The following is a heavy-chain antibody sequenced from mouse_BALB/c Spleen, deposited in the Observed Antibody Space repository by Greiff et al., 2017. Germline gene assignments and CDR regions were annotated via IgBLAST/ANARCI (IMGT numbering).Heavy chain of an antibody. V-gene: IGHV5-9*03. CDR1: GFTFSSYT. D-gene: IGHD1-1*02. CDR2: ISSGGGNT. Sequence: EVKVVESGGGLVKPGGSLKLSCAASGFTFSSYTMSWVRQTPEKRLEWVATISSGGGNTYYPDSVKGRFTISRDNAKNNLYLQMSSLRSEDTALYYCARWGYGGLAYWGQGTLVTVSA. CDR3: ARWGYGGLAY. J-gene: IGHJ3*01.